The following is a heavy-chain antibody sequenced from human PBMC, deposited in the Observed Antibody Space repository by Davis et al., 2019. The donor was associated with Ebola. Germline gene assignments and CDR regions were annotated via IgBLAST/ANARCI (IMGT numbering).Heavy chain of an antibody. V-gene: IGHV3-74*01. D-gene: IGHD2-2*01. CDR2: INSDGSIT. CDR3: ARSSYQPEY. Sequence: GESLKISCAASGFTFSSYWMHWVRQAPGKGLVWVSRINSDGSITSYADSVKGRFTISRDNAKNTLYLQMNSLRAEDTAVYYCARSSYQPEYWGQGTLVTVPS. J-gene: IGHJ4*02. CDR1: GFTFSSYW.